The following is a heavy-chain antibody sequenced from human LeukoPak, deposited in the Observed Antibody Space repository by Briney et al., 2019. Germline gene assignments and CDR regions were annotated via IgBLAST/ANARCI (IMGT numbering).Heavy chain of an antibody. CDR1: GFTFSTYS. Sequence: PGGSLRLSCAASGFTFSTYSMNWVRQAPGKGLECVSSISSSSSYIYYADSVKGRFTISRDNAKNSLYLQMNSLRAEDTAVYYCARSPHYYDSINFDYWGQGTLVTVSS. V-gene: IGHV3-21*01. D-gene: IGHD3-22*01. J-gene: IGHJ4*02. CDR2: ISSSSSYI. CDR3: ARSPHYYDSINFDY.